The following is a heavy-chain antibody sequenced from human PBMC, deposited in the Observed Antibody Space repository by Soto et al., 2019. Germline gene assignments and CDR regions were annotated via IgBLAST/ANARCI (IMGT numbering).Heavy chain of an antibody. V-gene: IGHV1-46*01. J-gene: IGHJ4*02. D-gene: IGHD3-10*01. Sequence: ASVKVSCKASGYTFTSYYMHWVRQAPEQGLEGMGIINPSGGSTSYAHQFPGQVTISADKATNPAHLQGTSLEASDTAMYYWARKFAPEFLDSWGQGTLFTGSS. CDR3: ARKFAPEFLDS. CDR2: INPSGGST. CDR1: GYTFTSYY.